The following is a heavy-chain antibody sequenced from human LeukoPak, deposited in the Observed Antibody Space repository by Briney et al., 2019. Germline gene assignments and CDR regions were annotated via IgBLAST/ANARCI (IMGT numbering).Heavy chain of an antibody. CDR1: GYSFTSYW. J-gene: IGHJ4*02. D-gene: IGHD3-10*01. CDR2: FNPADSDN. CDR3: ARHSTVSWVDS. Sequence: GESLKISCKGSGYSFTSYWIGWLRQVPGKGLEWMGIFNPADSDNRYSPAFQGQVTISVDKSISTAYLQWSSLKASDTAMYYCARHSTVSWVDSWGQGTLVTVSS. V-gene: IGHV5-51*01.